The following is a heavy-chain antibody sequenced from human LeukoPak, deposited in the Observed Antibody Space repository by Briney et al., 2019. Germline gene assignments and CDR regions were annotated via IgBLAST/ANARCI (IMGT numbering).Heavy chain of an antibody. CDR1: GFTFDDYA. J-gene: IGHJ4*02. CDR3: AKAPQSGIVGAINFDY. D-gene: IGHD1-26*01. V-gene: IGHV3-9*03. Sequence: TGRSLRLSCAASGFTFDDYAMHWVRQVPGKGLEWVSGISWNSGSIRYADSVKGRFTISRDNAKNSLYLQMNSLRAEDMALYYCAKAPQSGIVGAINFDYWGQGTLVTVPS. CDR2: ISWNSGSI.